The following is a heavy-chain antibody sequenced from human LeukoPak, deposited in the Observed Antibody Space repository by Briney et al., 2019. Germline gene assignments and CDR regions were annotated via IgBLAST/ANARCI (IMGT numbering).Heavy chain of an antibody. J-gene: IGHJ3*02. CDR3: ARGLSSRGAFDI. D-gene: IGHD2-15*01. Sequence: GSLRLSCAASGFTFSSYSMNWVRQAPGKGLEWVSYISSSSSTIYYADSVKGRSTISRDNAKNSLYLQMNSPRAEDTAVYYCARGLSSRGAFDIWGQGTMVTVSS. CDR2: ISSSSSTI. CDR1: GFTFSSYS. V-gene: IGHV3-48*04.